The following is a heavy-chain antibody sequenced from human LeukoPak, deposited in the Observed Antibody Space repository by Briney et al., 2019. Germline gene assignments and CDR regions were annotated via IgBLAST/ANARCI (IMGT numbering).Heavy chain of an antibody. Sequence: GGTLRLSCAASGFTLSTYSMNWVRQAPGKGLEWVSSISSSSYYIYYADSVKGRFTISRDNAKNSLYLQMNSLRAEDTAVYYCARASFWFDYSGYYFDFWGQGTLVTVSS. CDR2: ISSSSYYI. V-gene: IGHV3-21*01. D-gene: IGHD2-15*01. CDR3: ARASFWFDYSGYYFDF. CDR1: GFTLSTYS. J-gene: IGHJ4*02.